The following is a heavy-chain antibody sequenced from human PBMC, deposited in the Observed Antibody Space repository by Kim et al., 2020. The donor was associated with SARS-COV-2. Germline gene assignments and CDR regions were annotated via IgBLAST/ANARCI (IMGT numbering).Heavy chain of an antibody. CDR3: ARDSPPYYYYYMDV. J-gene: IGHJ6*03. Sequence: HPLKSRVTISVDTSKNRFSLKLSSVTAADTAVHYCARDSPPYYYYYMDVWGKGTTVTVSS. V-gene: IGHV4-59*12.